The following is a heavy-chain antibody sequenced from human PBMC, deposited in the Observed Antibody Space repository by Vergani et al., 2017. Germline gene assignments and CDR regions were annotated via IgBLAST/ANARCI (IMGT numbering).Heavy chain of an antibody. V-gene: IGHV5-51*01. J-gene: IGHJ4*02. D-gene: IGHD2-21*01. Sequence: EVMLVQSGAEVKKPGESLKISCKYSESIFTSNQIAWVRQMSGKGLQWMGNINPIDSKIAYSPSFEGQFIMSVDKSITTAYLQWRILKASDTAIYYCTRHVPCGDGACLHFDHWCQGTQVTVAS. CDR2: INPIDSKI. CDR3: TRHVPCGDGACLHFDH. CDR1: ESIFTSNQ.